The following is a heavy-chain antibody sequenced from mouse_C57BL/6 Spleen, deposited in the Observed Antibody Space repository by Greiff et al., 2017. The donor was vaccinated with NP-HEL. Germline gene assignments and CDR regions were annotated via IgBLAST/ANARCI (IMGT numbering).Heavy chain of an antibody. V-gene: IGHV1-55*01. CDR2: IYPGSGST. CDR1: GYTFTSYW. Sequence: VQLQQPGAELVKPGASVEMSCKASGYTFTSYWITWVKQRPGQGLEWIGDIYPGSGSTNYNEKFKSKATLTVDTSSSTAYMQLSSLTSEDSAVYYCARDDGYHGGFAYWGQGTLVTVSA. D-gene: IGHD2-3*01. CDR3: ARDDGYHGGFAY. J-gene: IGHJ3*01.